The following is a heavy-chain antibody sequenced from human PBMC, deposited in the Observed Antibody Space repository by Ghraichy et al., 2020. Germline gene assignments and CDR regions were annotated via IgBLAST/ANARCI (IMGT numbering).Heavy chain of an antibody. CDR2: VYVVGTT. J-gene: IGHJ4*02. V-gene: IGHV4-59*02. CDR3: AGGGNSVPPASDY. Sequence: SETLSLTCTVSGVSVSDYYWHWVRQPPGKGLEWIGYVYVVGTTNYNPSLQSRVTISLATSKNQFSLKLTSVTAADTAVYYCAGGGNSVPPASDYWGQGSLVTVSS. D-gene: IGHD4-23*01. CDR1: GVSVSDYY.